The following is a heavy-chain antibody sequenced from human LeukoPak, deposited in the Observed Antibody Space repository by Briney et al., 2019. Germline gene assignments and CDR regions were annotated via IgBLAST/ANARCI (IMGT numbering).Heavy chain of an antibody. CDR1: GFTFDDYA. D-gene: IGHD3-10*01. J-gene: IGHJ4*02. CDR2: ISWNSGSI. Sequence: PGGSLRLSCAASGFTFDDYAMHWVRQAPGKGLEWVSGISWNSGSIGYADSVKGRFTISRDNAKNSLYLQMNSLRAEDTALYYCAKTAGAFGELYYFDYWGQGTLVTVSS. V-gene: IGHV3-9*01. CDR3: AKTAGAFGELYYFDY.